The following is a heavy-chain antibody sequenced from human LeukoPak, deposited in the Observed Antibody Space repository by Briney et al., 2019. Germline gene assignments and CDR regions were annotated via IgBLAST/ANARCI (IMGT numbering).Heavy chain of an antibody. Sequence: GGSLRLSCAASGFTVSTNCMSWVRQAPGKGLEWVSVIYSGGSTYYPDSVKGRFTISRDNSKNTLYLQMNSLRAEDTAVYYCAPLRRGGDFDPWGQGTLVTVSS. CDR1: GFTVSTNC. CDR2: IYSGGST. J-gene: IGHJ5*02. CDR3: APLRRGGDFDP. V-gene: IGHV3-66*01. D-gene: IGHD2-21*02.